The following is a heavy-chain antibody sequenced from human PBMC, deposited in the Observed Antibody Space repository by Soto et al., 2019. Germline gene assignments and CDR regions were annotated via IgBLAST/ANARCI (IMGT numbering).Heavy chain of an antibody. D-gene: IGHD6-13*01. Sequence: PGGSLRLSCAASGFSFRSYWMHWVRQAPGKGLVWVSRINHDGTITNYADSVKGRFTISRDNANNTVYLQMNSLGAEDTALYYCVREHWGFSGTWYDYWGQGTLVTVSS. CDR2: INHDGTIT. V-gene: IGHV3-74*01. J-gene: IGHJ4*02. CDR3: VREHWGFSGTWYDY. CDR1: GFSFRSYW.